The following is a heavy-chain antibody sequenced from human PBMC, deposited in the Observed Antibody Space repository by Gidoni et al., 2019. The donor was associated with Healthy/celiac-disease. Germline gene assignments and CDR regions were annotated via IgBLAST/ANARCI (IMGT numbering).Heavy chain of an antibody. V-gene: IGHV4-39*01. Sequence: QLQLQESGPGLVKPSETLSLTCTVPGGSISSSSYYWGWIRQPPGKGLEWIGSIYYSGSTYSTPSLKSRVTISVDTSKNQFSLKLSSVTAADTAVYYCARQQLVRSRYFDYWGQGTLVTVSS. CDR2: IYYSGST. J-gene: IGHJ4*02. CDR1: GGSISSSSYY. CDR3: ARQQLVRSRYFDY. D-gene: IGHD6-6*01.